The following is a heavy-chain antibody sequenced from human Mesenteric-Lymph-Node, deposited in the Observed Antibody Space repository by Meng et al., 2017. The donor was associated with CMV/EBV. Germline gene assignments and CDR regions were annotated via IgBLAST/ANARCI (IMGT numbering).Heavy chain of an antibody. CDR1: GGPVNSGSYH. CDR2: INHSGTT. V-gene: IGHV4-39*07. CDR3: TRSDYGDNAVGQ. Sequence: SETLSLTCIVSGGPVNSGSYHWNWIRQPPGKGLEWIGSINHSGTTYNDASLKSRVTISVDTSKNQFSLKLNSVTAADTAVYYCTRSDYGDNAVGQWGQGTLVTVSS. J-gene: IGHJ4*02. D-gene: IGHD4-23*01.